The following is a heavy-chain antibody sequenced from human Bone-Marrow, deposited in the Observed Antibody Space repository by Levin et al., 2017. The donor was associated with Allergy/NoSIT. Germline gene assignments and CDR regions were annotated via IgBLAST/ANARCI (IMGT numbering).Heavy chain of an antibody. CDR2: MSYDGTNK. Sequence: PGGSLRLSCASSGFTFSNHAMHWVRQAPGKGLEWVAVMSYDGTNKFYADSVKGRFTISRDNSKNTVYLQMNSLRREDTAVYHCARDPEKTIWSGSPYHWFEPWGQGTLVIVSS. J-gene: IGHJ5*02. CDR3: ARDPEKTIWSGSPYHWFEP. D-gene: IGHD3-3*01. CDR1: GFTFSNHA. V-gene: IGHV3-30-3*01.